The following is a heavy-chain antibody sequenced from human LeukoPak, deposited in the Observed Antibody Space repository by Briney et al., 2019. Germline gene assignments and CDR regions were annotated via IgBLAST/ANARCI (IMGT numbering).Heavy chain of an antibody. CDR3: AKDSRYCYVDY. J-gene: IGHJ4*02. CDR1: GFTFSSYG. D-gene: IGHD1-14*01. Sequence: PGGSLRLSCAASGFTFSSYGMHWVRQAPGKGLEWVAFIRYDGSKEYYADSVKGRFTISRDNSKNTLYLQMNSLKTEDTAVYYCAKDSRYCYVDYWGQGTLVTVSS. V-gene: IGHV3-30*02. CDR2: IRYDGSKE.